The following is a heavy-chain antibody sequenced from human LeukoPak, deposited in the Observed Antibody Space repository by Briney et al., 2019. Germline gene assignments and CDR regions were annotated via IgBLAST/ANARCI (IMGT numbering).Heavy chain of an antibody. J-gene: IGHJ4*02. V-gene: IGHV5-51*01. CDR2: IYPGDSDT. CDR3: AKTGIASTGTSNFFDY. Sequence: GESLKISCKGSGYSFTTYWIAWVRQMPGKGLEWMGIIYPGDSDTRYSPSFEGQVTISADKSISTAYLQWSSLKASDTAMYYCAKTGIASTGTSNFFDYWGRGTLVTVSS. CDR1: GYSFTTYW. D-gene: IGHD6-13*01.